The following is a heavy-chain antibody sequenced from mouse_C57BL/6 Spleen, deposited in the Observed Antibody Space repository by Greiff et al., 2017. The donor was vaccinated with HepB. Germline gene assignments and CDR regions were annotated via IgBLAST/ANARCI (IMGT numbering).Heavy chain of an antibody. CDR1: GFTFSDYY. CDR2: ISNGGGST. V-gene: IGHV5-12*01. CDR3: ARQRGLGRYFDV. J-gene: IGHJ1*03. D-gene: IGHD4-1*01. Sequence: EVKVVESGGGLVQPGGSLKLSCAASGFTFSDYYMYWVRQTPEKRLEWVAYISNGGGSTYYPDTVKGRFTISRDNAKNTLYLQMSRLKSEDTAMYYCARQRGLGRYFDVWGTGTTVTVSS.